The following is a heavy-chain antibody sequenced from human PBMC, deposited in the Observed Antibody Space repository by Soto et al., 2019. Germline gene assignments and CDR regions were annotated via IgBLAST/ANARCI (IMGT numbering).Heavy chain of an antibody. CDR3: ARDPRGNTVTPTVVDNYYRDV. CDR2: IKQDGSEK. CDR1: GFTFSSYW. J-gene: IGHJ6*03. V-gene: IGHV3-7*01. D-gene: IGHD4-17*01. Sequence: EVQLVESGGGLVQPGGSLRLSCAASGFTFSSYWMSWVRQAPGKGLEWVANIKQDGSEKYYVDSVKGRFTISRDNAKNSLYLQMNNLRAEDTAVYYCARDPRGNTVTPTVVDNYYRDVWGKGTTVTVSS.